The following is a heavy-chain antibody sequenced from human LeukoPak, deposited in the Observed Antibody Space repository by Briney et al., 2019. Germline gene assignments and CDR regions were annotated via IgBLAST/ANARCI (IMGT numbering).Heavy chain of an antibody. CDR1: GGSISSSTYY. V-gene: IGHV4-39*01. CDR3: ARIGVATIAGNGLDYYYMDV. J-gene: IGHJ6*03. CDR2: IYYSGCT. D-gene: IGHD5-12*01. Sequence: PSETLSLTCTVSGGSISSSTYYWGWIRQPPGKGLEWIVSIYYSGCTSYNPSLKSRVTISVDTSKNQFSLKVSSVTAADTAVYYCARIGVATIAGNGLDYYYMDVWGKGTTVTVSS.